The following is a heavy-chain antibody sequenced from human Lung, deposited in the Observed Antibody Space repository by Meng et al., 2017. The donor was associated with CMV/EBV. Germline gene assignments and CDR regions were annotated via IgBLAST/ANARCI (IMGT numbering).Heavy chain of an antibody. CDR2: IHYSGGAK. CDR3: AGHETSGYTSTFDD. CDR1: GSTFCGYY. V-gene: IGHV1-2*02. J-gene: IGHJ4*02. Sequence: QEQLVQSGAGVKKPGASVKVSXKTSGSTFCGYYLHWVRQAPGQGLEWMGWIHYSGGAKKYAPNFQGRISMTRDKSISTVYMELSSLRSDDTAVYFCAGHETSGYTSTFDDWGQGTLVTVSS. D-gene: IGHD3-22*01.